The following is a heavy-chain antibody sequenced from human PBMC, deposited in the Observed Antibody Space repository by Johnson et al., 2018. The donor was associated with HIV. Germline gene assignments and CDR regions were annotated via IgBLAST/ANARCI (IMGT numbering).Heavy chain of an antibody. CDR2: INSDGGST. V-gene: IGHV3-74*01. CDR1: GFTFNTYW. Sequence: VQLVESGGGLVQPGGSQRLSCAVSGFTFNTYWMHWVRQAPGKGLVWVARINSDGGSTSYVVSVKGRFTISRDNARNTLYLQMNSLRADDTAVYYCAREGPSERAGLDIWGQGTMVTVSS. CDR3: AREGPSERAGLDI. J-gene: IGHJ3*02.